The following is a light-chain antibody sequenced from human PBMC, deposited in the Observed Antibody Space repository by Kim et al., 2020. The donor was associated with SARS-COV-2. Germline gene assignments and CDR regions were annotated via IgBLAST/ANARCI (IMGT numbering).Light chain of an antibody. CDR3: QQRGN. J-gene: IGKJ5*01. V-gene: IGKV3-11*01. CDR1: QSVGTY. CDR2: DAS. Sequence: PGESATLSCRASQSVGTYLAWYQQKPGQAPRLLIYDASKRATGIPARFRGSGSGTDFTLTIGTLEPEDSAVYYYQQRGNFGQGTRLEIK.